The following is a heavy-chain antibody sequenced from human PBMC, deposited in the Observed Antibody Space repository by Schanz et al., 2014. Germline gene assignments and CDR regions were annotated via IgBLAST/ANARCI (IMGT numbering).Heavy chain of an antibody. D-gene: IGHD2-21*01. CDR1: GYTFISYG. CDR2: IIPVLNIA. CDR3: ARGRGCYDY. Sequence: QVQLVQSGAEVKKPGASVKVSCKASGYTFISYGISWVRQAPGQGLEWMGKIIPVLNIATYAQRFQGRVSITADTSTNTAYMELSSLTSEDTAVHYCARGRGCYDYWGQGTLVTVSS. V-gene: IGHV1-69*09. J-gene: IGHJ4*02.